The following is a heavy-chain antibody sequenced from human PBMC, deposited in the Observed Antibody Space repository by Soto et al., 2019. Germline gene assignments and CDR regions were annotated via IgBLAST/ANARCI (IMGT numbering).Heavy chain of an antibody. D-gene: IGHD6-13*01. CDR3: AKTRPWRLGGIAAAGTKPPVDY. CDR2: ISGSGGST. J-gene: IGHJ4*02. CDR1: GFTFSSYA. V-gene: IGHV3-23*01. Sequence: GGSLRLSCAASGFTFSSYAMSWVRQAPGKGLEWVSAISGSGGSTYYADSVKGRFTISRDNSKNTLYLQMNSLRAEDTAVYYCAKTRPWRLGGIAAAGTKPPVDYWGQGTLVTVSS.